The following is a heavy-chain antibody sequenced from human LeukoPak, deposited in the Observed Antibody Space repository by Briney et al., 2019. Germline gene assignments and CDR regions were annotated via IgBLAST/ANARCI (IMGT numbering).Heavy chain of an antibody. J-gene: IGHJ4*02. V-gene: IGHV3-21*01. CDR1: GFAFSSYS. Sequence: GGSLRLSCAASGFAFSSYSMNWVRQAPGKGLEWVSTLSSNGYYIYYADSVRGRFTISRDNSQNSLYLQMNSLRVEDTAVYFCARDLSSGHPGGFDYWGQGNLVTVSS. CDR2: LSSNGYYI. D-gene: IGHD3-3*01. CDR3: ARDLSSGHPGGFDY.